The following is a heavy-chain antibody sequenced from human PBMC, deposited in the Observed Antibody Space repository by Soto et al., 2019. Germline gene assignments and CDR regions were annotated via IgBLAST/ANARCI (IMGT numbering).Heavy chain of an antibody. Sequence: PSEPLSLTCTVSGGSISSYYWSWIRQPPGKGLEWIGYIYYSGSTNYNPSLKSRVTISVDTSKNQFSLKLSSVTAADTAVYYCACGYFPPVDYWGQGTRVTVPS. V-gene: IGHV4-59*01. CDR1: GGSISSYY. CDR3: ACGYFPPVDY. CDR2: IYYSGST. D-gene: IGHD3-22*01. J-gene: IGHJ4*02.